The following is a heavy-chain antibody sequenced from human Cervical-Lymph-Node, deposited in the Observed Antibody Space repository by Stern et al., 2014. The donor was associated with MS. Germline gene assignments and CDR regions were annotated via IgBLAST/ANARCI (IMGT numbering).Heavy chain of an antibody. V-gene: IGHV4-59*01. CDR2: IYYSGST. Sequence: QVQLQESGPGLVKPSETLSLTCTVSGGSISSYYWSWIRQPPRKGLEWIGYIYYSGSTNYNTSLKSRVTISVDTSKNQFSLKLSSVTAADTAVYYCARASYGGYAYWGQGTLVTVSS. CDR3: ARASYGGYAY. D-gene: IGHD5-12*01. J-gene: IGHJ4*02. CDR1: GGSISSYY.